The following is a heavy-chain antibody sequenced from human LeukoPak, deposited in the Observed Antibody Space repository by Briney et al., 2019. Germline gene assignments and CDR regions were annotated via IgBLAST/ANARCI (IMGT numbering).Heavy chain of an antibody. Sequence: SETLSLTCAVYGGSFSSYYWSWIRQSPGTGLEYIGEINHSGSTNYNPSLESRVTISVDTSKNQFSLKMTSVTAADTAVYYCAISYDDYGDYWGQGTLVTVSS. CDR3: AISYDDYGDY. CDR1: GGSFSSYY. J-gene: IGHJ4*02. D-gene: IGHD4-17*01. CDR2: INHSGST. V-gene: IGHV4-34*01.